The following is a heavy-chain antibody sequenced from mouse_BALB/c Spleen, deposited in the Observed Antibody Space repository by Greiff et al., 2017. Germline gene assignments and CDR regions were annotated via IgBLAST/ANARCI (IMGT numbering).Heavy chain of an antibody. CDR2: INPYNGAT. Sequence: VQLKQSGPELVKPGASVKISCKASGYSFTGYYMHWVKQSHVKSLEWIGRINPYNGATSYNQNFKDKASLTVDKSSSTAYMELHSLTSEDSAVYYCASCGGLRRSYYAMDYWGQGTSVTVSS. V-gene: IGHV1-31*01. J-gene: IGHJ4*01. CDR1: GYSFTGYY. CDR3: ASCGGLRRSYYAMDY. D-gene: IGHD2-2*01.